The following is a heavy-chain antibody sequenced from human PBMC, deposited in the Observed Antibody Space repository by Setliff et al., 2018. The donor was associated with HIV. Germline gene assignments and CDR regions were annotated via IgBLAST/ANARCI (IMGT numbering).Heavy chain of an antibody. CDR1: GASISSSGYY. CDR2: IYYSGST. Sequence: KLRETLSLTCTVSGASISSSGYYWGWIRQPPGKGLEWIGTIYYSGSTYYNPSLKSRVTISVDTSKNQFSLKLSSVTAADTAVYYCARRHGSGSLDAFDIWGQGTMVTVSS. CDR3: ARRHGSGSLDAFDI. D-gene: IGHD3-10*01. J-gene: IGHJ3*02. V-gene: IGHV4-39*07.